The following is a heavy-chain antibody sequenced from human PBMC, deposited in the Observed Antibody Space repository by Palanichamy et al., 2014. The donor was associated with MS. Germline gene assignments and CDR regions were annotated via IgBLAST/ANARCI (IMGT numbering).Heavy chain of an antibody. CDR2: INNHGSSQT. D-gene: IGHD3-10*01. V-gene: IGHV3-74*01. CDR1: GFSVSTYW. CDR3: VRDFGGPLDY. J-gene: IGHJ4*02. Sequence: EVQLVESGGGLVQPGGSLTLSCAPSGFSVSTYWMHWVRQAPGKGLVWVSRINNHGSSQTDYADSVKGRFSISRDNARNTLYLQMDGLRAEDTAVYYCVRDFGGPLDYWGQGIPVSVAS.